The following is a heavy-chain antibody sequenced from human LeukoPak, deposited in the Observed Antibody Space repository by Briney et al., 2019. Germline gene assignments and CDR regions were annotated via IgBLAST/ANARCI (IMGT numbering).Heavy chain of an antibody. Sequence: PSGTLSLTCAVSVGSISSGNWWTWVRPSPGKGLEWIGEIYHNGTHNYNPSLKSRVTISADTFKNHFSLKLTSVTAADTAVYYCAKSPIGSGYEWAPSDYWGQGTLVTVSS. V-gene: IGHV4-4*02. J-gene: IGHJ4*02. CDR1: VGSISSGNW. CDR2: IYHNGTH. CDR3: AKSPIGSGYEWAPSDY. D-gene: IGHD5-12*01.